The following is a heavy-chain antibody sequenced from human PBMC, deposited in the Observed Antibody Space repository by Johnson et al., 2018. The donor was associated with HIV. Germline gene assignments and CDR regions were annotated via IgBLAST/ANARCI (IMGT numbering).Heavy chain of an antibody. CDR3: ARACRDGYTCDVYDI. D-gene: IGHD5-24*01. V-gene: IGHV3-66*01. Sequence: VQLVESGGGLVQPGGSLRLSCAASGFTVSSNYMNWVRQAPGKGLEWVSVLFSGGTTYYADSVKGRFTISRDNSKNTLYLQMNSLRAEDTAVYYCARACRDGYTCDVYDIWGQGTMVTVSS. CDR2: LFSGGTT. J-gene: IGHJ3*02. CDR1: GFTVSSNY.